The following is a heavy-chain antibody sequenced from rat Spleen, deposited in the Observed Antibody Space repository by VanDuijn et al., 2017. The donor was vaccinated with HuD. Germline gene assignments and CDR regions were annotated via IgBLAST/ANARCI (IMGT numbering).Heavy chain of an antibody. Sequence: QVQLKESGPGLVQSSQTLSLICTVSGFSLISHSVHWVRQPPGKGLEWMGVIWGNGNANYNSVLKSRLSISRDTSKSQVFLKMNNLQTEDTAMYFCARSDYASPYYFDYWGQGVMVTVSS. V-gene: IGHV2S61*01. CDR2: IWGNGNA. D-gene: IGHD1-12*01. J-gene: IGHJ2*01. CDR1: GFSLISHS. CDR3: ARSDYASPYYFDY.